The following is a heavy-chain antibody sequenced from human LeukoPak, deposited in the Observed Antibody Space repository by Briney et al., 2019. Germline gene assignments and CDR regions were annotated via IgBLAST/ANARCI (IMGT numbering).Heavy chain of an antibody. CDR3: ARDGLRIVAAGTSH. D-gene: IGHD6-13*01. CDR1: GFTFGNSS. Sequence: GGSLRLSCAASGFTFGNSSMNWVRPAPGKGLEWVSSISGSSSYIYYADSVKGRFTISRDNAKNSLYLQMNSLRVEDTAVYYCARDGLRIVAAGTSHWGQGILVTVSS. V-gene: IGHV3-21*01. J-gene: IGHJ4*02. CDR2: ISGSSSYI.